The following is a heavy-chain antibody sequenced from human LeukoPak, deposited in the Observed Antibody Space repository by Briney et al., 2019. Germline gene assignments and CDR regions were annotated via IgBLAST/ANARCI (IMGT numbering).Heavy chain of an antibody. CDR1: GFSISTYA. CDR2: IVGSGDT. CDR3: AKDAVYGDGYWEFDY. J-gene: IGHJ4*02. Sequence: GGSLRLSWAASGFSISTYAMSWVRQAPGKGLEWVSGIVGSGDTDYADAVQGRFTISKDNSKNIVYLQMNSLRAEDTAVYYCAKDAVYGDGYWEFDYWGQGNLVTVSS. D-gene: IGHD5-24*01. V-gene: IGHV3-23*01.